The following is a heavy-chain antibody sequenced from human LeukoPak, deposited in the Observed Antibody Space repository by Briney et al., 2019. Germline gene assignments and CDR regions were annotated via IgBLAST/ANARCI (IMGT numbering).Heavy chain of an antibody. D-gene: IGHD1-26*01. V-gene: IGHV4-38-2*02. CDR3: AREVGATGGDY. CDR1: GYSISSGYY. Sequence: SETLSLTCTVSGYSISSGYYWGWIRQPPGKGLEWIGSIYHSGSTYYNPSPKSRVTISVDTSKNQFSLKLSSVTAADTAAYYCAREVGATGGDYWGQGTLVTVSS. J-gene: IGHJ4*02. CDR2: IYHSGST.